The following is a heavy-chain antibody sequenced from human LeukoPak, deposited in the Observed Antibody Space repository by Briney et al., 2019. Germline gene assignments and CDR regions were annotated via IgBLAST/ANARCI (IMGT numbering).Heavy chain of an antibody. CDR3: ARDCSQASTSCYEGVDY. D-gene: IGHD2-2*01. J-gene: IGHJ4*02. V-gene: IGHV3-21*01. CDR2: ISSSSSYI. CDR1: GFTFSSYS. Sequence: GGSLRLSCAASGFTFSSYSMNWVRQASGKGLEWVSSISSSSSYIYYADSLKGRFTISRDNAKNSLYLQMNSLRAEDTAVYYCARDCSQASTSCYEGVDYWGQGTLVTVSS.